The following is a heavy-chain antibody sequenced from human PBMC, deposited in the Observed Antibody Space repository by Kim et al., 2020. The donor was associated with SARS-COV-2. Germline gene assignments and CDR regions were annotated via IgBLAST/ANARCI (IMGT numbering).Heavy chain of an antibody. V-gene: IGHV6-1*01. CDR2: TYYRSQWYN. CDR3: ARDLKGIVVGPGANERAWHYYGMDV. D-gene: IGHD2-2*01. CDR1: GDSVSSNSAA. J-gene: IGHJ6*02. Sequence: SQTLSLTCALSGDSVSSNSAAWNWIRQSPSRGLEWLGRTYYRSQWYNDYAASVQGRITISPDTSKNQISLQLSSVTPDDTAVYYCARDLKGIVVGPGANERAWHYYGMDVWGQGTTVTVSS.